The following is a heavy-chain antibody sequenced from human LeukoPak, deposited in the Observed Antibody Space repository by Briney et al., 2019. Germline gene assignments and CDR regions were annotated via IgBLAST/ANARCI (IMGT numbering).Heavy chain of an antibody. CDR3: ARAWGSSWSFDY. CDR1: GGSFSGYY. D-gene: IGHD6-13*01. CDR2: INHSGST. J-gene: IGHJ4*02. Sequence: PSGTLSLTCAVYGGSFSGYYWSWIRQPPGKGLEWIGEINHSGSTNCNPSLKSRVTISVDTSKNQFSLKLSSVTAADTAVYYCARAWGSSWSFDYWGQGTLVTVSS. V-gene: IGHV4-34*01.